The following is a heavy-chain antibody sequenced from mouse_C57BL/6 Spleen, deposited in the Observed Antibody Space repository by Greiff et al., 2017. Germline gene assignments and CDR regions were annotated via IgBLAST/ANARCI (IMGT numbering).Heavy chain of an antibody. Sequence: VQLQQSGAELVKPGASVKLSCTASGFNIKDYYMHWVKQRTEQGLEWIGRIDPEDGETKYAPNFQGKATITADTSSNTAYLQLSSLTSEDTAVYYCARAWDVWYFDVWGTGTTVTVSS. D-gene: IGHD4-1*01. J-gene: IGHJ1*03. CDR2: IDPEDGET. V-gene: IGHV14-2*01. CDR3: ARAWDVWYFDV. CDR1: GFNIKDYY.